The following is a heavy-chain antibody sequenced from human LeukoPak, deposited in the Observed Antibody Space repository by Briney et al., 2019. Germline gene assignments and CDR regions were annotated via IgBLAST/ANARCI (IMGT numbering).Heavy chain of an antibody. V-gene: IGHV4-31*03. J-gene: IGHJ5*02. CDR2: IYYSGST. CDR3: AREDIVVVPAAIRGGWFDP. Sequence: SETLSLTCTVSGGSISSGGYYWSWIRQHPGKGLEWIGYIYYSGSTYYNPSLKSRVTISVDTSKNQFSLKLSSVTAADTAVYYCAREDIVVVPAAIRGGWFDPWGQGTLVTVSS. D-gene: IGHD2-2*02. CDR1: GGSISSGGYY.